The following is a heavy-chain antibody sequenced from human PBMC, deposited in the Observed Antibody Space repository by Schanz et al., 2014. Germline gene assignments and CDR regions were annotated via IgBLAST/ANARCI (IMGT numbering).Heavy chain of an antibody. CDR3: ARTLVNGSRKWFVP. J-gene: IGHJ5*02. CDR1: GASVSSFY. CDR2: VYATGRT. V-gene: IGHV4-4*07. Sequence: QVQLQESGPGLVKPSETLSLTCAVSGASVSSFYWSWIRQPAGKGLEWIGHVYATGRTKYNPSLKVRVKRSVDTAQKKTPWKLTFVTAADTAVYYCARTLVNGSRKWFVPWGPGTQVTVSS. D-gene: IGHD3-10*01.